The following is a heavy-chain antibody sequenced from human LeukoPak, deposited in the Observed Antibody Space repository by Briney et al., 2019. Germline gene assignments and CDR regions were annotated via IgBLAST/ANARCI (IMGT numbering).Heavy chain of an antibody. D-gene: IGHD3-3*01. CDR3: ARAVNYDFWSGYPNWFDP. CDR2: IYYSGST. J-gene: IGHJ5*02. CDR1: GGSISSYY. Sequence: SETLSLTCTVSGGSISSYYWSWLRQPPGKGLEGIGYIYYSGSTNYNPSLKSRVTISVDTSKNQFSLKLSSVTAADTAVYYCARAVNYDFWSGYPNWFDPWGQGTLVTVSS. V-gene: IGHV4-59*01.